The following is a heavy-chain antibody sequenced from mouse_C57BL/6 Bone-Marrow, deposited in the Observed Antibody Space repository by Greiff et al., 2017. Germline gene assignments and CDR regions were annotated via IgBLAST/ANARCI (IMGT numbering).Heavy chain of an antibody. D-gene: IGHD1-1*01. CDR3: ASENLFITTIGYAMDY. J-gene: IGHJ4*01. Sequence: VQLQQSGAELVKPGASVKMSCKASGYTFTSYWITWVKQRPGQGLEWIGDIYPGSGSTNYNEKFKGKATLTVDTSSSTAYMQLSSLTSEDSAVYYCASENLFITTIGYAMDYWGQGTSVTGSS. CDR2: IYPGSGST. CDR1: GYTFTSYW. V-gene: IGHV1-55*01.